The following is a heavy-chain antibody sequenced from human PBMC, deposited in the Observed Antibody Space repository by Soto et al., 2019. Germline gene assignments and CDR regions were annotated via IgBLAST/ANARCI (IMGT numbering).Heavy chain of an antibody. CDR2: IDPSDSYT. V-gene: IGHV5-10-1*01. CDR1: GYSFTSYW. Sequence: PGESLKISCKGSGYSFTSYWISWVRQMPGKGLEWMGRIDPSDSYTNYSPSFQGHVTISADKSISTAYLQWSSLKASDTAMYYCATIDQQSSSFIFLRPIHGFDYWGQGTLVTVSS. D-gene: IGHD6-13*01. CDR3: ATIDQQSSSFIFLRPIHGFDY. J-gene: IGHJ4*02.